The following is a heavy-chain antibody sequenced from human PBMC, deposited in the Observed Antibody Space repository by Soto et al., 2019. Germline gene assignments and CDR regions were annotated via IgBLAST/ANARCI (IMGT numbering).Heavy chain of an antibody. J-gene: IGHJ3*01. CDR1: GLTMSTYA. CDR2: IAGVDI. CDR3: AKDHFKGNGIYDGFDV. V-gene: IGHV3-23*01. Sequence: GGSLRLSCAGNGLTMSTYAMSWVRQAPGKGLERVSTIAGVDIFYADSVQGRFTISIDNSKNLLFLQMNSLTADDTATYYCAKDHFKGNGIYDGFDVWGQGTTVTVSS. D-gene: IGHD1-20*01.